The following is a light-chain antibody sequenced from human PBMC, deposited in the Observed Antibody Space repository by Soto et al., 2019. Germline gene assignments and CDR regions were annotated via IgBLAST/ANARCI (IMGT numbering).Light chain of an antibody. Sequence: QSALTQPASVSGSPGQSITISCTGTSSDIGGYNFVSWYQQHPGKAPKLMIYEVTNRPSGISNRFSGSKSGNTASLTISGLQAEDEADYYCSSYRTMTTLVFGGGTKLTVL. J-gene: IGLJ2*01. CDR1: SSDIGGYNF. V-gene: IGLV2-14*01. CDR2: EVT. CDR3: SSYRTMTTLV.